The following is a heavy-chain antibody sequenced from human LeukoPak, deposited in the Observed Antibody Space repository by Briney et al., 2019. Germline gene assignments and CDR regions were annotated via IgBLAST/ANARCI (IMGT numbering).Heavy chain of an antibody. V-gene: IGHV3-30*18. CDR3: ANSADY. J-gene: IGHJ4*02. CDR2: ISYDGSNK. Sequence: GGSLRLSCAASGFTFSSYGMHWVRQAPGKGLEWVAVISYDGSNKYYADSVKGRFTISRDNSKSTLHLQMNSLRAEDTAVYYCANSADYWGQGTLVTVSS. CDR1: GFTFSSYG.